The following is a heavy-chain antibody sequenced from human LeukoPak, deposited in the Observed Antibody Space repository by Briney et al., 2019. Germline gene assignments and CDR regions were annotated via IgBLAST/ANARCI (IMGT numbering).Heavy chain of an antibody. V-gene: IGHV4-61*05. CDR3: ARGFGYSSGWRKRNYYYIDV. D-gene: IGHD6-19*01. CDR1: VGSISSSYY. J-gene: IGHJ6*03. Sequence: SGTLSLTCAVSVGSISSSYYWGWIRQPPGKGLGWIGYIYYSGSTNYNPSLKSRVTISVDTSKNQFSLKLTSVTAPDTAVYYCARGFGYSSGWRKRNYYYIDVWGKGTTVTVSS. CDR2: IYYSGST.